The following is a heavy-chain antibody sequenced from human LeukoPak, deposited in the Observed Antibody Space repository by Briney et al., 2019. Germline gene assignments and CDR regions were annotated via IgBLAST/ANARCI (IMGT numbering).Heavy chain of an antibody. CDR1: GFIFSGYW. CDR2: INEDGSGK. J-gene: IGHJ4*02. V-gene: IGHV3-7*01. D-gene: IGHD2-15*01. Sequence: GGSLRLSCAASGFIFSGYWMSWVRQAPGKGLELVALINEDGSGKYHVDSVKGRFTISRDNSKNSLYLQMDSLRVEDTAVYYCARYCSGGSCWDYWGQGTLVTVSS. CDR3: ARYCSGGSCWDY.